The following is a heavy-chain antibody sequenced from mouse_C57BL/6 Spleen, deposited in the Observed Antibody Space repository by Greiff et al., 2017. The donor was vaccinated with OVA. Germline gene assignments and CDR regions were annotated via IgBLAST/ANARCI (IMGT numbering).Heavy chain of an antibody. CDR2: IYPGSGST. V-gene: IGHV1-55*01. Sequence: VQLQQPGAELVKPGASVKMSCKASGYTFTSYWITWVKQRPGQGLEWIGDIYPGSGSTNYNEKFKSKATLTVDTSSSTAYMQLSSLTSEDSAVYYCASHLYGSSWYFDVWGTGTTVTVSS. D-gene: IGHD1-1*01. CDR1: GYTFTSYW. CDR3: ASHLYGSSWYFDV. J-gene: IGHJ1*03.